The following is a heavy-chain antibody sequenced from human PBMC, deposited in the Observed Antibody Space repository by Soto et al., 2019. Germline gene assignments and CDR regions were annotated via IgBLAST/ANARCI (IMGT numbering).Heavy chain of an antibody. CDR2: IYHSGST. V-gene: IGHV4-30-2*01. Sequence: PSETLSLTCAVSGGSISSGGYSWSWIRQPPGKGLEWIGYIYHSGSTYYNPSLKSRVTISVDTSKNQFSLKLSSVTAADTAVYYCARERHDYYDSSGYFDYWGQETLVPVS. CDR3: ARERHDYYDSSGYFDY. CDR1: GGSISSGGYS. J-gene: IGHJ4*02. D-gene: IGHD3-22*01.